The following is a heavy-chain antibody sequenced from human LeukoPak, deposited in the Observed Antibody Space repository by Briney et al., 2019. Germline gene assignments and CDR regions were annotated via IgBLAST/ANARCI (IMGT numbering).Heavy chain of an antibody. CDR2: IKQDGSEK. CDR3: AREGYRDTSNDY. Sequence: GGSLRLSCAASGFTFSRYWMSWVRQAPGKGLEWVTKIKQDGSEKYYVEFVKGRFTISRDNAKNSLYLQMDSLRAEDTAVYYCAREGYRDTSNDYGGQGTLVTVSS. CDR1: GFTFSRYW. D-gene: IGHD5-18*01. J-gene: IGHJ4*02. V-gene: IGHV3-7*05.